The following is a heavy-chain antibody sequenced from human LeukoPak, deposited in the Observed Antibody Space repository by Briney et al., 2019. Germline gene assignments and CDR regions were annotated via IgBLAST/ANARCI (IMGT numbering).Heavy chain of an antibody. V-gene: IGHV3-33*08. Sequence: GGSLRLSCAASGFTFSNYGMHWLRQAPGKGLEWVAVIWYDGSNKYYADSVKGRFTISRDNSKNTLYLQMNSLRAEDTAVYYCERVGYYDSGSSFDYWGQGSLVTVSS. CDR1: GFTFSNYG. CDR3: ERVGYYDSGSSFDY. D-gene: IGHD3-22*01. CDR2: IWYDGSNK. J-gene: IGHJ4*02.